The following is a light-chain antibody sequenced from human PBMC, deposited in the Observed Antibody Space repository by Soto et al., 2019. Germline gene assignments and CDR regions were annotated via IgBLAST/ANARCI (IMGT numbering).Light chain of an antibody. Sequence: EMVMTHSPSTLSVSPGYRATLSCRASQSVRSSVAWYQQIPGQAPRLLIYGASTRATGIPARISGSGSGTEFTLTISSLQSEDFAVYYCQQYNNWPQTFGQGTKVDIK. CDR3: QQYNNWPQT. J-gene: IGKJ1*01. V-gene: IGKV3-15*01. CDR2: GAS. CDR1: QSVRSS.